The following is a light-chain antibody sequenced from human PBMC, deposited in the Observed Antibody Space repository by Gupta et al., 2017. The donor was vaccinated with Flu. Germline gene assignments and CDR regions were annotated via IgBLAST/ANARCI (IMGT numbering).Light chain of an antibody. Sequence: TLALSPGERATLSCRARQSVSSSYLAWYQQKPGQAPRLLIYGAASRATGIPDRFSGSGSGTDFTLTISRLEPEDFAVYYCQQYGSSPPWTFGQGTKVEIK. CDR1: QSVSSSY. CDR2: GAA. V-gene: IGKV3-20*01. CDR3: QQYGSSPPWT. J-gene: IGKJ1*01.